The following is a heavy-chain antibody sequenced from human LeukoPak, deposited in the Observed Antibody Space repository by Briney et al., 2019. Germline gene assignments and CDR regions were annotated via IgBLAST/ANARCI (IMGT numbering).Heavy chain of an antibody. CDR2: INAGNGNT. J-gene: IGHJ4*02. D-gene: IGHD7-27*01. Sequence: ASVTVSCKASGYTFTGYAIQWVRQAPGQSLEWMGWINAGNGNTKYSQKFQGRVTITRDTSANTVYMELSSLRSEDTAVYYCARGPLGRNGDYFDYWGQGTLVTVSS. V-gene: IGHV1-3*01. CDR3: ARGPLGRNGDYFDY. CDR1: GYTFTGYA.